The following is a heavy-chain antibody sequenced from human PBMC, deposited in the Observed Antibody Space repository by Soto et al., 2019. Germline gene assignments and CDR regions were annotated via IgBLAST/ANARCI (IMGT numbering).Heavy chain of an antibody. CDR1: GFPFSRHS. J-gene: IGHJ4*02. Sequence: PGGSLRLSCEASGFPFSRHSLNWVRQAPGKGLEWVSSISSGGNDISYAESVEGRSFTSRDNVNNVLYLDINNLRPEDTAVYYCARMAYWGQGTLVTVSS. CDR2: ISSGGNDI. CDR3: ARMAY. V-gene: IGHV3-21*06.